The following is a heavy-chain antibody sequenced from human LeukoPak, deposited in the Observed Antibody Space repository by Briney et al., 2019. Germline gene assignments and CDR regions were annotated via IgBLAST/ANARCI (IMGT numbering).Heavy chain of an antibody. CDR3: ARGQQLVAFDI. CDR1: GGSISSSGYY. D-gene: IGHD6-13*01. CDR2: IFYSGST. Sequence: SETLSLACTVSGGSISSSGYYWGWIRQPPGKGLEWIGSIFYSGSTYYDASLKSRVTLSVDTSKNLFSLRLRSMTAADTAVYYCARGQQLVAFDIWGQGTMVTVSS. V-gene: IGHV4-39*01. J-gene: IGHJ3*02.